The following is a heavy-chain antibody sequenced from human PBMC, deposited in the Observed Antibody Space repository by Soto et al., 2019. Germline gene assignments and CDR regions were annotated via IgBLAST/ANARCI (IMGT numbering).Heavy chain of an antibody. CDR3: ARSPAQSYYHGMDV. J-gene: IGHJ6*02. CDR1: GYTFTGYY. Sequence: RASVKVSCKASGYTFTGYYMHWVRQAPGQGLEWMGWINPNSGGTNYAQKFQGWVTMTRDTSISTAYMELSRLRSDDTAVYYCARSPAQSYYHGMDVWGQGTTVTVSS. CDR2: INPNSGGT. V-gene: IGHV1-2*04.